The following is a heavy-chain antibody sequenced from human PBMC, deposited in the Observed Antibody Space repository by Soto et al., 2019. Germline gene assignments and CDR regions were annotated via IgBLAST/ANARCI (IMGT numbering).Heavy chain of an antibody. V-gene: IGHV3-23*01. CDR3: AKERSSGWSLDY. J-gene: IGHJ4*02. Sequence: EVQLLESGGGLVQPGGSLRLSCGASGFTFSTYAMNWVRQAPGKGLEWVSGISGSGDSTYYADSVKGRFTVSRDNSKNTLYLQMNSLRAEDTAVFYCAKERSSGWSLDYWGQGTLVTVSS. CDR1: GFTFSTYA. D-gene: IGHD6-19*01. CDR2: ISGSGDST.